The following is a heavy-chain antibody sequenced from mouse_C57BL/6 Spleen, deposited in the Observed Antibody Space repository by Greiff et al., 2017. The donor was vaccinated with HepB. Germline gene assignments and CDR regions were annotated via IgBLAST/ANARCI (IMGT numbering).Heavy chain of an antibody. CDR1: GFTFSDYY. V-gene: IGHV5-16*01. CDR3: ARVGSGYVPWFAY. CDR2: INYDGSST. D-gene: IGHD3-2*02. Sequence: EVQLVESEGGLVQPGSSMKLSCTASGFTFSDYYMAWVRQVPEKGLEWVANINYDGSSTYYLDSLKSRFIISRDNAKNILYLQMSSLKSEDTATYYCARVGSGYVPWFAYWGQGTLVTVSA. J-gene: IGHJ3*01.